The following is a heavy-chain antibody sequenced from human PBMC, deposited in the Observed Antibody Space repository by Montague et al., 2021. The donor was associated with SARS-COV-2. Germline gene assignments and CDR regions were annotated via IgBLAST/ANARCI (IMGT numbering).Heavy chain of an antibody. D-gene: IGHD2-15*01. CDR3: ARSLAATLLVYFDY. Sequence: SLRLSCAASGFTFSSYAMHWVRQAPGKGLEWVAVISYDGSNKYYADSVKGRSTISRDNSKNTLYLQMNSLGAEDTAVYYCARSLAATLLVYFDYWGQGTLVTVSS. J-gene: IGHJ4*02. V-gene: IGHV3-30*04. CDR1: GFTFSSYA. CDR2: ISYDGSNK.